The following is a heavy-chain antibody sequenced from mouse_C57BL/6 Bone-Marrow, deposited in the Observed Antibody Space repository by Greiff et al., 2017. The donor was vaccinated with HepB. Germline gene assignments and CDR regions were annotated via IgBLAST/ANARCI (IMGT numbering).Heavy chain of an antibody. V-gene: IGHV1-81*01. J-gene: IGHJ2*01. Sequence: QVQLKESGAELARPGASVKLSCKASGYTFTSYGISWVKQRTGQGLEWNGEIYPRSGNTYYNEKFKGKATLTADKSSSTAYMELRSLTSEDSAVYFCARGDYYGSPYWGQGTTLTVSS. CDR1: GYTFTSYG. CDR3: ARGDYYGSPY. CDR2: IYPRSGNT. D-gene: IGHD1-1*01.